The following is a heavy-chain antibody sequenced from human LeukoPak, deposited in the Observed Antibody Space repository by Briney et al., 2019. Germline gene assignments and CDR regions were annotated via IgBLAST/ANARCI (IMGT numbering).Heavy chain of an antibody. V-gene: IGHV3-7*01. D-gene: IGHD4-17*01. CDR1: GFTFSNYW. J-gene: IGHJ4*02. CDR2: IKQDGSEK. Sequence: PGGSLRLSCAASGFTFSNYWMTWVRQAPGKGLEWVANIKQDGSEKYYVDSVKGRFTVSRDNAKNSLYLQMNSLRAEDTAVYYCARAIDYGYPGGYWGQGTLVTVSS. CDR3: ARAIDYGYPGGY.